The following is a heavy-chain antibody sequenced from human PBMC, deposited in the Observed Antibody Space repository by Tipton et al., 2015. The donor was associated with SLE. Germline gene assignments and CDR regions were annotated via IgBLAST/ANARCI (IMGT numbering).Heavy chain of an antibody. CDR3: ARDSAYGMDV. D-gene: IGHD1-26*01. CDR2: INAVNTHT. J-gene: IGHJ6*02. CDR1: GYTFSNSP. Sequence: QSGPEVKKPVASVKVSCKASGYTFSNSPMHWVRQAPGQRLEWMGWINAVNTHTKYSQKFQGRVTITRDTSASTAYMELSSLTSEDTAVYYCARDSAYGMDVWGQGTPVTVSS. V-gene: IGHV1-3*01.